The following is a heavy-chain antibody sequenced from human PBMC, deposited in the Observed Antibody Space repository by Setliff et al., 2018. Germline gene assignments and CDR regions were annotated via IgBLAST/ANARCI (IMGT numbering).Heavy chain of an antibody. V-gene: IGHV3-74*01. CDR3: VAVRWNYPTV. D-gene: IGHD1-7*01. CDR1: GFTFNTYW. J-gene: IGHJ4*02. CDR2: INSDGSGT. Sequence: PGGSLRLSCAASGFTFNTYWMHWVRQAPGKGLVWFSHINSDGSGTSYADSVKGRFTISRDNAKNTLYLQMNRLRAEDPAVFYCVAVRWNYPTVWGQGTLVTVSS.